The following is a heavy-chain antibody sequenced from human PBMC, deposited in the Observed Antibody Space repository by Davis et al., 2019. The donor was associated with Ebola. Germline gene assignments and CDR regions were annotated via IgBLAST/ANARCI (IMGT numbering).Heavy chain of an antibody. Sequence: LRLSCTVSGGSISSGGYYWSWIRQHPGKGLEWIGYIYYSGSTYYNPSLKSRVTISVATSKNQFSLKLSSVTAADTAVYYCARDGGIAAAGLDYWGQGTLVTVSS. CDR1: GGSISSGGYY. J-gene: IGHJ4*02. CDR3: ARDGGIAAAGLDY. CDR2: IYYSGST. D-gene: IGHD6-13*01. V-gene: IGHV4-31*03.